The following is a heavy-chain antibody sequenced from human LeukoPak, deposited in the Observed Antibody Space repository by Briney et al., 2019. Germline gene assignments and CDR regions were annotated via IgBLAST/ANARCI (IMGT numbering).Heavy chain of an antibody. CDR1: GGSISSGDYY. CDR2: IYYSGST. V-gene: IGHV4-30-4*01. D-gene: IGHD2-2*02. J-gene: IGHJ6*02. Sequence: ASETLSLTCTVSGGSISSGDYYWSWIRQPPGKGLEWIGYIYYSGSTYYNPSLKSRDTISVDTSKNQFSLKLSSVTAADTAVYYCARDPIPAAIGDYYYYGMDVWGQGTTVTVSS. CDR3: ARDPIPAAIGDYYYYGMDV.